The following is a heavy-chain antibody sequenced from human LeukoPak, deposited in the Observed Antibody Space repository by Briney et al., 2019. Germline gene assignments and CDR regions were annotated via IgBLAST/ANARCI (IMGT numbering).Heavy chain of an antibody. CDR2: IIPIFGTA. CDR1: GGTFITYT. Sequence: SVKVSCKASGGTFITYTINWVRQASGQGLEWMGGIIPIFGTANYAQKFQGRITIATDDSTSTAYMELSSLRSEDTAVYYCATYMLRDNWNVHTFDSWGQGTLVTVSS. D-gene: IGHD1-1*01. CDR3: ATYMLRDNWNVHTFDS. J-gene: IGHJ4*02. V-gene: IGHV1-69*05.